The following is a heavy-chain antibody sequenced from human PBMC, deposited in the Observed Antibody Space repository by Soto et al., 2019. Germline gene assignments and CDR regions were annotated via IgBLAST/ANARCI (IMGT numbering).Heavy chain of an antibody. CDR1: GYTFTSYY. Sequence: ASVKVSCKASGYTFTSYYIHWVRQAPGQGLEWMGIINPSGGSTSYAQKFQGRVTMTRDTSTSTVYMELSSLRSEDTAVYYCAREGPRWELLPDAFDIWGQGTMVTVSS. J-gene: IGHJ3*02. V-gene: IGHV1-46*01. D-gene: IGHD1-26*01. CDR3: AREGPRWELLPDAFDI. CDR2: INPSGGST.